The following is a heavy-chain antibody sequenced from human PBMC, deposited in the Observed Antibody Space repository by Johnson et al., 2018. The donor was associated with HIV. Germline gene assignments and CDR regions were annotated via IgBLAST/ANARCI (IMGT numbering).Heavy chain of an antibody. D-gene: IGHD3-16*01. Sequence: QVQLVESGGGVVQPGRSLRLSCAASGFTFSSYAMHWVRQAPGKGLEWVAVISYDGSNKYYAASVKGRFTISRDNSKNTLYLQMNSLRAEDTAVYYCACLAHDAFDIWGQGTMVTVSS. CDR3: ACLAHDAFDI. J-gene: IGHJ3*02. V-gene: IGHV3-30-3*01. CDR1: GFTFSSYA. CDR2: ISYDGSNK.